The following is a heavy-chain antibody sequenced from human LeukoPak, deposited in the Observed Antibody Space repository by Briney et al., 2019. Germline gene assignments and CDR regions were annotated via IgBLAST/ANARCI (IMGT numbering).Heavy chain of an antibody. J-gene: IGHJ4*02. V-gene: IGHV5-51*01. CDR1: GYSFTNYW. CDR3: ARQYSGTYYRSFDC. CDR2: IYPGDSDT. D-gene: IGHD3-10*01. Sequence: GESLKISCKGSGYSFTNYWIGWVRQMPGKGLEWMGVIYPGDSDTRYSPSFQGQVTISADKSISTAYLQWSSLKASGTAMYYCARQYSGTYYRSFDCWGQGTLVTVSS.